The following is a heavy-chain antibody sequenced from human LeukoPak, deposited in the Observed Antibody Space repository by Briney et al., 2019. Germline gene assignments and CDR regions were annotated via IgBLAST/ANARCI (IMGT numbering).Heavy chain of an antibody. CDR3: ARRSGGSCLDAFDI. D-gene: IGHD2-15*01. CDR2: FSSSGSTI. Sequence: GGSLRLSCAASGFTFSSYAMSWVRQAPGKGLEWVSAFSSSGSTIYYADSVKGRFTISRDNAKNSLYLQMNSLRAEDTAVYYCARRSGGSCLDAFDIWGQGTMVTVSS. V-gene: IGHV3-11*04. CDR1: GFTFSSYA. J-gene: IGHJ3*02.